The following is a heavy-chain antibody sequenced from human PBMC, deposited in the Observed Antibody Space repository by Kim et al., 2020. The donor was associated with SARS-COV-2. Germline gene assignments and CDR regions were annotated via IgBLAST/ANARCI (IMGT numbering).Heavy chain of an antibody. V-gene: IGHV3-23*01. CDR3: VRSNAI. Sequence: GGSLRLSCAASGFIFSSYAMSWVRQAPGKGLEWVAAIRDDSKSIYYTESVQGRFTVSRDNSKNTVFLQMNSLRAEDTACYYCVRSNAIGAQGTLVTLSS. CDR1: GFIFSSYA. CDR2: IRDDSKSI. D-gene: IGHD2-21*01. J-gene: IGHJ4*02.